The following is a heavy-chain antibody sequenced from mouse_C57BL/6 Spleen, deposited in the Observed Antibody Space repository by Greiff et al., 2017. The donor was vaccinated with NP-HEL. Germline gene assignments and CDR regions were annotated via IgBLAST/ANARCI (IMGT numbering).Heavy chain of an antibody. CDR2: ISNGGGST. CDR3: ARRSTMTMDY. Sequence: DVHLVESGGGLVQPGGSLKLSCAASGFTFSDYYMYWVRQTPEKRLEWVAYISNGGGSTYYPDTVKGRFTISRDNAKNTLYLQMSRLKSEDTAMYYCARRSTMTMDYWGQGTSVTVSS. CDR1: GFTFSDYY. J-gene: IGHJ4*01. V-gene: IGHV5-12*01. D-gene: IGHD2-4*01.